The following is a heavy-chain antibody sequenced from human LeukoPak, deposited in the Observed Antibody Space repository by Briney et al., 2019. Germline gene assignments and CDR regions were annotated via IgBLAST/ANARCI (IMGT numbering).Heavy chain of an antibody. CDR2: IVGNGVT. CDR1: GFTFNIYT. D-gene: IGHD1-26*01. V-gene: IGHV3-23*01. J-gene: IGHJ4*02. Sequence: GGSLRLSCAASGFTFNIYTMSWVRQAPEKGLEWVSAIVGNGVTFYTDSVKGRFTISRDNAKNTLYLQMNSLRADDTAIYYCAKGSEQWELYDYWGQGTLVAVSS. CDR3: AKGSEQWELYDY.